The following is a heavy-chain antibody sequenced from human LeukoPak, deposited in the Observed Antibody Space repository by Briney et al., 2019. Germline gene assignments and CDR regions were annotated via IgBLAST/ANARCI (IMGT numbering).Heavy chain of an antibody. CDR3: ARGRQGAKTRYFDL. J-gene: IGHJ2*01. CDR1: GIFFSNYA. CDR2: ISSDGGST. Sequence: GGSLRLSCAASGIFFSNYAMHWVRQGPGKGLECTSTISSDGGSTYYANSVKGRFTISRDDSKNTLYLQMGSLRAEDMAVYYCARGRQGAKTRYFDLWGRGTRVTVSS. D-gene: IGHD1-26*01. V-gene: IGHV3-64*01.